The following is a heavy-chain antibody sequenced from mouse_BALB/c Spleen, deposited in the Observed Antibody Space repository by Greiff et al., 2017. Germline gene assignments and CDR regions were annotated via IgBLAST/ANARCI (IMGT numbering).Heavy chain of an antibody. V-gene: IGHV6-6*02. J-gene: IGHJ4*01. D-gene: IGHD1-1*01. CDR3: SRVRAMDY. CDR2: IRLKSNNYAT. Sequence: EVQRVESGGGLVQPGGSMKLSCVASGFTFNNYWMNWVRQSPEKGLEWIAEIRLKSNNYATHYAESVKGRFTISRDDSKSSVYLQMNNLRAEDTGIYYCSRVRAMDYWGQGTSVTVSS. CDR1: GFTFNNYW.